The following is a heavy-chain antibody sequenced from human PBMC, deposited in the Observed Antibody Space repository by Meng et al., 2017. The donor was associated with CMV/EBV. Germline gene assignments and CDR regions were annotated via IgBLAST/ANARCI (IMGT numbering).Heavy chain of an antibody. CDR1: GFTSISYR. CDR3: ARLGIASSAVGLAFDV. D-gene: IGHD4-23*01. V-gene: IGHV5-51*01. J-gene: IGHJ3*01. Sequence: KVSCKASGFTSISYRIGWVRQMPGKGLEWMGIIYAGDADFGYNPSFQGQVTISADRSTNTAYLQWRSLKNSDTAIYYCARLGIASSAVGLAFDVWGQGTMVTVSS. CDR2: IYAGDADF.